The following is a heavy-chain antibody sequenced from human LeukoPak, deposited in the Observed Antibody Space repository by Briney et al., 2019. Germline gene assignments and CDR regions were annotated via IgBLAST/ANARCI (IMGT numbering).Heavy chain of an antibody. CDR2: ISSRSGTI. CDR3: ARRETYYDISTGYYYGMDV. J-gene: IGHJ6*02. Sequence: GGSLRLSCVASGYTLSSYSMNWVRQVPGKGLEWVSYISSRSGTIYYADSVKGRFTISRDNAKNSLYLQMNSLRDEDTAVYYCARRETYYDISTGYYYGMDVWGQGTTVTVSS. V-gene: IGHV3-48*02. CDR1: GYTLSSYS. D-gene: IGHD3-9*01.